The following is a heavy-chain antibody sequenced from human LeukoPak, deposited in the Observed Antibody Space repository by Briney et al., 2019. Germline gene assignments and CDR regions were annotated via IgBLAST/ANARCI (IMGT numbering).Heavy chain of an antibody. D-gene: IGHD3-10*01. V-gene: IGHV5-51*01. J-gene: IGHJ4*02. CDR1: GYSFTSYG. Sequence: GESLKISCKGSGYSFTSYGIGWVRQMPGKGLEWMGIIYPGDSDTKYSPSFQGQVTISADKSTSTAYLQWSSLKASDTAMYYCARRGYYYGSGSYEDYWGQETLVTVSS. CDR3: ARRGYYYGSGSYEDY. CDR2: IYPGDSDT.